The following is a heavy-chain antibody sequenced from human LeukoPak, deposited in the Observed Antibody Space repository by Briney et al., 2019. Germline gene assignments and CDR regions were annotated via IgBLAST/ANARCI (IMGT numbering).Heavy chain of an antibody. J-gene: IGHJ4*02. D-gene: IGHD3-22*01. CDR2: IKT. CDR3: ARIPYDSSPSGDF. V-gene: IGHV3-74*01. Sequence: GGSLRLSCAASGFTFSSYWMHWVRQAPGKGLVWVSRIKTDYVDSVKGRFTISRDNAKDTLNLQMNSLRVEDTAVYYCARIPYDSSPSGDFWGQGTLVTVSS. CDR1: GFTFSSYW.